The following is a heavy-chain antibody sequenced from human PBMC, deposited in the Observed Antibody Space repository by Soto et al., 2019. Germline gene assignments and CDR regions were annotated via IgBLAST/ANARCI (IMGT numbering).Heavy chain of an antibody. CDR3: ARLKPSTVTLYYYYYMDV. V-gene: IGHV4-39*01. Sequence: PSETLSLTCTVSGGSLSRSSYYCGWIRQPPGKGLEWIGSIYYSGSTYYNPSLKSRVTISVDTSKNQFSLKLSSVTAADTAVYYCARLKPSTVTLYYYYYMDVWGKGTTVTVSS. CDR2: IYYSGST. D-gene: IGHD4-17*01. J-gene: IGHJ6*03. CDR1: GGSLSRSSYY.